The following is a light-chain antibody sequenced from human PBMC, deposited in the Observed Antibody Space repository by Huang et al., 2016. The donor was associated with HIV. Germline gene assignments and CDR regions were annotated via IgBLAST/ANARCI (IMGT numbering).Light chain of an antibody. J-gene: IGKJ1*01. V-gene: IGKV3-11*01. CDR3: QQRSDWPPT. Sequence: EIVLAQSPVTLSLSPGERATLACRASQSVSVYLAWYQQKAGQPPRLLIYNASNRATGIPARFSGSGSGTDFTLTISSLEPKDFAVYYCQQRSDWPPTFGRGTKVEIK. CDR1: QSVSVY. CDR2: NAS.